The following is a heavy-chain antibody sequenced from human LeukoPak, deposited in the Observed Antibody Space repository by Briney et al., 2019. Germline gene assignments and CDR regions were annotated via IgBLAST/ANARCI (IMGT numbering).Heavy chain of an antibody. V-gene: IGHV4-34*01. CDR1: AGSFSGYS. Sequence: SETLSLTCAVTAGSFSGYSWSWLRQPPAQGLSSIPQINQSGTTNYTPSLKSRVTISVDTSKNQFSLKLSSVTAADTAVYYCARLHFGYCSSTSCGYWGQGTLVTVSS. CDR3: ARLHFGYCSSTSCGY. D-gene: IGHD2-2*03. CDR2: INQSGTT. J-gene: IGHJ4*02.